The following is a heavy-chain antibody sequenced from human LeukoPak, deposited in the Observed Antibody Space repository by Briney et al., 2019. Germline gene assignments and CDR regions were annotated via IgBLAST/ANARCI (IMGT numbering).Heavy chain of an antibody. V-gene: IGHV3-23*01. J-gene: IGHJ4*02. CDR1: GFTFSSYS. CDR3: AKAPVGRLRPLDY. Sequence: PGGSLRLSCAASGFTFSSYSMNWVRQAPGKGLEWVSGNSASGETTYYADSVKGRFTISGDNSKNTLHLQMNSLRAEGTAVYYCAKAPVGRLRPLDYWGQGTLVTVSS. D-gene: IGHD5-12*01. CDR2: NSASGETT.